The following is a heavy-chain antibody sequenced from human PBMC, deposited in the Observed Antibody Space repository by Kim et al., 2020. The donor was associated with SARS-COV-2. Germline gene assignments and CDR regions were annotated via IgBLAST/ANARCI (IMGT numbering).Heavy chain of an antibody. CDR2: ISYDGSNK. CDR1: GFTFSSYG. J-gene: IGHJ4*02. V-gene: IGHV3-30*18. Sequence: GGSLRLSCAASGFTFSSYGMHWVRQAPGKGLEWVAVISYDGSNKYYADSVKGRFTISRDNSKNTLYLQMNSLRAEDTAVYYCAKPGGVEMATIFVYWGQGTLVTVSS. CDR3: AKPGGVEMATIFVY. D-gene: IGHD5-12*01.